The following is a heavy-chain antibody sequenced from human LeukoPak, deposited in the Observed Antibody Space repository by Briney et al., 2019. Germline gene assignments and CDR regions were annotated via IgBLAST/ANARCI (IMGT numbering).Heavy chain of an antibody. CDR2: IYTSGST. CDR3: ARDYYDSSGYYGRGGYYYMDV. CDR1: GASISSYY. Sequence: PSETLSLTCTVSGASISSYYWSWIRQPAGTGLEWIGRIYTSGSTNYNPSLKSRVTISVDKSKNQFSLKLSSVTAADTAVYYCARDYYDSSGYYGRGGYYYMDVWGKGTTVTVSS. V-gene: IGHV4-4*07. J-gene: IGHJ6*03. D-gene: IGHD3-22*01.